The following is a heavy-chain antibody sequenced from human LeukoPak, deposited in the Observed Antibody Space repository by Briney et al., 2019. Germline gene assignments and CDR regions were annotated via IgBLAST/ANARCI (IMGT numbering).Heavy chain of an antibody. D-gene: IGHD4-17*01. V-gene: IGHV4-4*02. J-gene: IGHJ4*02. CDR1: GGSISSSNW. CDR2: IYHSGGT. CDR3: ARGGSGDDYGDFPAVLDY. Sequence: PSETLSLTCAVSGGSISSSNWWSWVRQPPGKGLEWIGEIYHSGGTNYNPSLKSRVTISVDESKNQFSLKLSSVTAADTAVYYCARGGSGDDYGDFPAVLDYWGQGTLVTVSS.